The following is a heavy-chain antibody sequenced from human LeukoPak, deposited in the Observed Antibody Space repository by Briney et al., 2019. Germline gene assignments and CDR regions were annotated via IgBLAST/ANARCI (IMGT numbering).Heavy chain of an antibody. CDR3: ARELRGVVVPAAIGDAFDI. J-gene: IGHJ3*02. CDR2: INPNSGGT. V-gene: IGHV1-2*02. Sequence: ASVKVSCKASGYTFTGYYMHWVRQAPGQGLEWMGWINPNSGGTNYALKFQGRVTMTRDTSISTAYMELSRLRSDDTAVYYCARELRGVVVPAAIGDAFDIWGQGTMVTVSS. D-gene: IGHD2-2*01. CDR1: GYTFTGYY.